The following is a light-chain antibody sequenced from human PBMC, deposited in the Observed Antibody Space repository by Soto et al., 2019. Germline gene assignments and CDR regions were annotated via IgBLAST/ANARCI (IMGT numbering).Light chain of an antibody. CDR2: GAS. V-gene: IGKV3-15*01. J-gene: IGKJ5*01. CDR3: QQFGSSPPRIT. Sequence: EIVMTQSPATLSVSPGQRATLSCRAIQSIGSYLAWYQQRPGQAPRLLIYGASTRAPDIPARFSGSGSGTEFTLTISRLEPEDFAVYYCQQFGSSPPRITFGQGTRLEIK. CDR1: QSIGSY.